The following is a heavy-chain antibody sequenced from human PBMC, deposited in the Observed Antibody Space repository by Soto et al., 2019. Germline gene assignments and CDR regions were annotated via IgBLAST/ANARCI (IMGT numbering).Heavy chain of an antibody. V-gene: IGHV1-69*08. CDR2: IIPILGET. J-gene: IGHJ6*02. Sequence: QVQLVQSGAEVKKPGSSVRVSCKASGTIFSSYTISWVRQAPGQGLEWMGRIIPILGETNSAQKFQGRVTLTADKSTHTAYMGLNSLRLEDTAVYYCARGLGGRMDDWGQGTTVTVSS. D-gene: IGHD3-16*01. CDR3: ARGLGGRMDD. CDR1: GTIFSSYT.